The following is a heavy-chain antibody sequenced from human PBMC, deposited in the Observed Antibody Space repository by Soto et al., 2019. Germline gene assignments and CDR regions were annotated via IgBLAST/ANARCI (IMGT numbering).Heavy chain of an antibody. J-gene: IGHJ6*02. Sequence: GGSLRLSCAASGFTFRDYYMSWIRQAPGKGLEWVSYISSSGSTIYYADSVKGRFTISRDNAKNSLYLQMNSLRAEDTAVYYCARYYYDSSGYYYYYGMDVWGQGTTVTVSS. V-gene: IGHV3-11*01. CDR2: ISSSGSTI. D-gene: IGHD3-22*01. CDR3: ARYYYDSSGYYYYYGMDV. CDR1: GFTFRDYY.